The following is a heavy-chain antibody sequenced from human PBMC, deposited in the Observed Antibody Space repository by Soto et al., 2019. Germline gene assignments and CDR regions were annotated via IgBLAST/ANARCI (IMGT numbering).Heavy chain of an antibody. Sequence: ESLSLTGTVSDVSITNYYWSWIRQPPGRGLEWLGYVYYTGSTSYNPSLKSRVAMSVDTSKKQISLKLTSVTAADTAVYYCAREDTRWFDPWGQGTLVTVSS. J-gene: IGHJ5*02. CDR2: VYYTGST. CDR1: DVSITNYY. V-gene: IGHV4-59*01. D-gene: IGHD5-18*01. CDR3: AREDTRWFDP.